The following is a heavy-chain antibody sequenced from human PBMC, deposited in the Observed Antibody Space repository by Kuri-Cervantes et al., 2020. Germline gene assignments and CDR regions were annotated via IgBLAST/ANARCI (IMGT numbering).Heavy chain of an antibody. J-gene: IGHJ4*02. Sequence: ESLKISCTVSGGSISSYYWSWIRQPPGKGLEWIGYIYYSGSTNYNPSLKSRVTISVDTSKNQFSLKLSSVTAADTAVYYCARALGGYDADYWGQGTLVTVSS. CDR3: ARALGGYDADY. D-gene: IGHD5-12*01. CDR1: GGSISSYY. V-gene: IGHV4-59*01. CDR2: IYYSGST.